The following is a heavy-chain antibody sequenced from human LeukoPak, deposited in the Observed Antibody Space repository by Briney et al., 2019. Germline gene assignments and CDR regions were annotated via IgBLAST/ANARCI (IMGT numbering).Heavy chain of an antibody. CDR2: IYYSGST. J-gene: IGHJ3*02. CDR3: ARGGPDGDAFDI. V-gene: IGHV4-59*11. CDR1: GGSISSHY. Sequence: SETLSLTCTVSGGSISSHYWSWIRQPPGKGLEGIGYIYYSGSTNYNPSLKSRVTISVDTSKHQFSLKLSSVTAADTAVYYCARGGPDGDAFDIWGQGTMVTVSS.